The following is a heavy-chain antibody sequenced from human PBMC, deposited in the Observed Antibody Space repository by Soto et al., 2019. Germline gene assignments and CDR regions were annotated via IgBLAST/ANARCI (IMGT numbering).Heavy chain of an antibody. V-gene: IGHV4-61*01. Sequence: QVQLQESGPGLVKPSETLSLTCTVSGGSVSGGSYCWNWIRQPPGKGLECIGYVYNSGSTTYNPSLKSRVTISVDTSKNQFSLGLSSVTAADTAVYYCARVPLTTYFDLWGRGTLVTVSS. CDR3: ARVPLTTYFDL. CDR1: GGSVSGGSYC. J-gene: IGHJ2*01. D-gene: IGHD3-9*01. CDR2: VYNSGST.